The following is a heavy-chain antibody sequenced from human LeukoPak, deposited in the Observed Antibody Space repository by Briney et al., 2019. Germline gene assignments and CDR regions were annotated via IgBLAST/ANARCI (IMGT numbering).Heavy chain of an antibody. Sequence: GGSLRLSCAASGFTFSGYAMSWVRQAPGKGLEWVSAISGRGGSTYYADSVKGRFTISRDNSKNTLYLQMNSLRAEDTAVYYCAKAGGDGTYYGDHWGQGTLVTVSS. V-gene: IGHV3-23*01. CDR3: AKAGGDGTYYGDH. CDR2: ISGRGGST. D-gene: IGHD1-26*01. J-gene: IGHJ4*02. CDR1: GFTFSGYA.